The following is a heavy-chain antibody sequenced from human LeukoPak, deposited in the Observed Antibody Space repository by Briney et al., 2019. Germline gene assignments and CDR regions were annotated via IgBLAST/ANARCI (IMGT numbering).Heavy chain of an antibody. CDR2: ISSSSSYI. CDR1: GFTFNSYS. V-gene: IGHV3-21*01. J-gene: IGHJ4*02. CDR3: ARCACSGGSCYPMYYFDY. Sequence: GGSLRLSCAASGFTFNSYSMNWVRQAPGKGLEWVSSISSSSSYIYYADSVKGRFTISRDNAKNSLYLQMNSLRAEDTAVYYCARCACSGGSCYPMYYFDYWGQGTLVTVSS. D-gene: IGHD2-15*01.